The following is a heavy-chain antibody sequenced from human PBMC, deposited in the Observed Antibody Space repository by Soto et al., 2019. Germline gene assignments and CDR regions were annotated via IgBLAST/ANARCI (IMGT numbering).Heavy chain of an antibody. CDR1: GGSISSGGYY. CDR2: IYYSGST. Sequence: QVQLQESGPGLVKPSQTLSLTCTVSGGSISSGGYYWSWIRQHPGKGLEWIGYIYYSGSTYYNPSLKSRXXIXVXXSKNQFSLKLSSVTAADTAVYYCARRVTTIDAFDIWGQGTMVTVSS. CDR3: ARRVTTIDAFDI. V-gene: IGHV4-31*03. D-gene: IGHD4-17*01. J-gene: IGHJ3*02.